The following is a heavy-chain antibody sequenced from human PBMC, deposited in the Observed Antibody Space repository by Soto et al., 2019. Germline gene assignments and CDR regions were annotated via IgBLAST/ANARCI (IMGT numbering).Heavy chain of an antibody. D-gene: IGHD3-22*01. J-gene: IGHJ4*02. CDR1: GASVSTGY. Sequence: SETLSLTCTVSGASVSTGYWSWIRQPPGKGLEWIGFMYFGGSFNYNPSLTSRVTISVDTSKNQFSLKVTSVIAADTAVYYCAAYRDYDSSGLDYWGQGTLVTVSS. CDR2: MYFGGSF. V-gene: IGHV4-59*08. CDR3: AAYRDYDSSGLDY.